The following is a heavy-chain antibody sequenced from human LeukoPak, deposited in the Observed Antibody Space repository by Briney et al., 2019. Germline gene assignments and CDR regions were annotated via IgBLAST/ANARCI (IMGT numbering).Heavy chain of an antibody. D-gene: IGHD6-6*01. CDR3: ARGVGSSSSNWFDP. V-gene: IGHV4-61*02. CDR2: VYSSGNT. J-gene: IGHJ5*02. CDR1: GDSISSGTYY. Sequence: SQTLSLICTVSGDSISSGTYYWSWIRQPAGKGLEWIGRVYSSGNTNYNPSLKSRVTISIDTSKNQFSLKLSSVTAADTAAYYCARGVGSSSSNWFDPWGQGTLVTVSS.